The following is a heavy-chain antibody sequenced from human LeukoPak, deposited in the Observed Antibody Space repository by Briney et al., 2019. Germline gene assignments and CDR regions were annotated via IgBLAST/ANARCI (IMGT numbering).Heavy chain of an antibody. D-gene: IGHD3-10*01. Sequence: ASVKVSCKASGYTFTSYAMNWVRQAPGQGLEWMGWINTNTGNPTYAQGFTGRFVFSLDTSVSTAYLQISSLKAEDTAVYYCARQGITMVRGVIPRLFDPWGQGTLVTVSS. CDR2: INTNTGNP. V-gene: IGHV7-4-1*02. CDR3: ARQGITMVRGVIPRLFDP. J-gene: IGHJ5*02. CDR1: GYTFTSYA.